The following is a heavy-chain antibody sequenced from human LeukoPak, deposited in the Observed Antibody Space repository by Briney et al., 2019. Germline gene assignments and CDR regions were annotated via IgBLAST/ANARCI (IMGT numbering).Heavy chain of an antibody. CDR1: GGSIGSGSYY. V-gene: IGHV4-61*02. CDR3: ARDGGTGGPFDY. J-gene: IGHJ4*02. D-gene: IGHD3/OR15-3a*01. Sequence: SETLSLTCTVSGGSIGSGSYYWSWIRQPAGTGLEWIGRIYTSGSTNYNPSLKSRVTISVDTSKNQFSLKLSSVTAADTAVYYCARDGGTGGPFDYWGQGTLVTVSS. CDR2: IYTSGST.